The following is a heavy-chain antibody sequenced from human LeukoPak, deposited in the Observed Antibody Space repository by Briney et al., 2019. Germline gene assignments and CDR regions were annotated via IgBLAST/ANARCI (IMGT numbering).Heavy chain of an antibody. CDR2: IYHSGST. CDR3: ASSGLVRSPGDFDY. J-gene: IGHJ4*02. D-gene: IGHD6-19*01. Sequence: PSETLSLTCTVSGYSISSGYYWGWIRQPPGKGLEWIGSIYHSGSTYYNPSLKSRVTISVDTSKNQFSLKLSSVTAADTAVYYCASSGLVRSPGDFDYWGQGTLVTVSS. CDR1: GYSISSGYY. V-gene: IGHV4-38-2*02.